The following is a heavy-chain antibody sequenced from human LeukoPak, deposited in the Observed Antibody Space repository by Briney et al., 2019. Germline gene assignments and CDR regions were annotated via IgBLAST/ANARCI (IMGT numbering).Heavy chain of an antibody. CDR3: ARLGTEPPHSYDSSPPPLTSY. CDR1: GGSISSYY. Sequence: SETLSLTCTVSGGSISSYYWSWIRQPPGKGLEWIGYIYYSGSTNYNPSLKSRVTISVDTSKNQFSLKLSSVTAADTAVYYCARLGTEPPHSYDSSPPPLTSYWGQGTLVTVSS. V-gene: IGHV4-59*12. J-gene: IGHJ4*02. D-gene: IGHD3-22*01. CDR2: IYYSGST.